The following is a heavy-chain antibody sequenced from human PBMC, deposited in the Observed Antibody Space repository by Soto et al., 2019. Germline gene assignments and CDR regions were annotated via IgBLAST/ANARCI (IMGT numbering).Heavy chain of an antibody. V-gene: IGHV1-46*04. Sequence: QVRLIQSGAEVKEPGAAVKVSCQASGYSFTTYYVHWVRQAPGQGDDWMGIINPTAGEATNAQKLQGRVTMTSDTSTSTAYMELSSLRSEDTAVYYCARALNWGLPLDSWGQGTLVTVSS. D-gene: IGHD7-27*01. J-gene: IGHJ4*02. CDR1: GYSFTTYY. CDR2: INPTAGEA. CDR3: ARALNWGLPLDS.